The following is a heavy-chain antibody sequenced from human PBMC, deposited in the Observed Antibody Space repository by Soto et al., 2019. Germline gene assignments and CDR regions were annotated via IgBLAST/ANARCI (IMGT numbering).Heavy chain of an antibody. D-gene: IGHD1-26*01. Sequence: QVQLQESGPGLVKPSGTLSLTCTVSGASITTRSDAWWSWVRQPPGKGLEWIGEIYHSGSTNYNPSLKSRVTMSVDKSKTQFSLRLSSVTAADTAVYYCAKMVGATLVDYWGLGTLVTVSS. V-gene: IGHV4-4*02. CDR1: GASITTRSDAW. J-gene: IGHJ4*02. CDR3: AKMVGATLVDY. CDR2: IYHSGST.